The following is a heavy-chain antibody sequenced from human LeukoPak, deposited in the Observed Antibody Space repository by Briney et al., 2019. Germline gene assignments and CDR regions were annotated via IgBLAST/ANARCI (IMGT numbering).Heavy chain of an antibody. V-gene: IGHV3-66*01. Sequence: GGSLRLSCAASGFTVSSNYMSWVRQAPGKGLEWVSVIYSGGSTYYADSVKGRFTISRDNSKNTLYLQMNGLRAEDTAVYYCARGAGPYGDYRDYWGQGTLVTVSS. J-gene: IGHJ4*02. CDR2: IYSGGST. CDR3: ARGAGPYGDYRDY. D-gene: IGHD4-17*01. CDR1: GFTVSSNY.